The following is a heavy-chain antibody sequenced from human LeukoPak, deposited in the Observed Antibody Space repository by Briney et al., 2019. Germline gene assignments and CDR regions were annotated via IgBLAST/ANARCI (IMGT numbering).Heavy chain of an antibody. D-gene: IGHD5-18*01. V-gene: IGHV1-18*01. CDR3: AREVDSAMVNAFDF. CDR2: VSGYNGNT. CDR1: GYTFTYYG. Sequence: ASVKVSCKASGYTFTYYGINWVRLATGQGLEWMGWVSGYNGNTRYAQNFQGRLTMTTETSTNIAYMELMRLRSDDTAVYYCAREVDSAMVNAFDFWGQGTLVTVSS. J-gene: IGHJ3*01.